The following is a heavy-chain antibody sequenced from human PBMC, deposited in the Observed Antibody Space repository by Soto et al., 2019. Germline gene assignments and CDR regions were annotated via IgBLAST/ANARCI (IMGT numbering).Heavy chain of an antibody. V-gene: IGHV6-1*01. CDR1: GDSVSSDSAA. J-gene: IGHJ4*02. CDR2: TYYRATWHN. CDR3: ARGGSVLRFLEWLFDY. D-gene: IGHD3-3*01. Sequence: SQTVSLTCAISGDSVSSDSAAWNWSRQSPSRGVEWLGRTYYRATWHNDYEVSVKSRITINPDTSKNQFSLQLNSVTPEDTAVYYCARGGSVLRFLEWLFDYWGQGTLVTVSS.